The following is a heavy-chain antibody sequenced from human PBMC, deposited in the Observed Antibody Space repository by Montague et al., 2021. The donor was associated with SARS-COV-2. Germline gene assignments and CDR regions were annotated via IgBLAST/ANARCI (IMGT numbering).Heavy chain of an antibody. CDR1: GFSVANNY. J-gene: IGHJ4*02. Sequence: SLRLSCAASGFSVANNYMNWVRQAPGKGLEWVALVYSAGGIYYADSVQGRFTISRDISKNTVYLQMNSLRADDTAVYYCAGDGFCGGGSCFDYWGQGALVTVSS. D-gene: IGHD2-15*01. CDR3: AGDGFCGGGSCFDY. V-gene: IGHV3-53*01. CDR2: VYSAGGI.